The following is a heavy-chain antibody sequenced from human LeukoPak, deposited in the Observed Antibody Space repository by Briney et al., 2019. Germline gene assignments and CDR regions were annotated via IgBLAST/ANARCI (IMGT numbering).Heavy chain of an antibody. CDR3: ARGEQQGMGVFDY. J-gene: IGHJ4*02. CDR2: IYGDDET. CDR1: GFTITTNY. Sequence: GGSLRLSCAASGFTITTNYMNWVRQAPGKGLEWVSVIYGDDETNYADSVKGRFTISRDNSKNTLYLQMNSLRADNTAVYYCARGEQQGMGVFDYWGQGTLVTVSS. V-gene: IGHV3-53*01. D-gene: IGHD6-13*01.